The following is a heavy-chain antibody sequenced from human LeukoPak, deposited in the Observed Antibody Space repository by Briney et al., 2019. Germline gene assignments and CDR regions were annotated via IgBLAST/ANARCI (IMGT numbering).Heavy chain of an antibody. CDR2: INPSGGST. D-gene: IGHD2-2*02. Sequence: ASVKVSCKASGYTFTSYYMHWVRQAPGQGLEWMGIINPSGGSTSYAQKFQGRVTMTRDTSTSTVYMELSSLRSEDTAVYYCARDAGTCSSTSCYSPLYYYGMDVWGRGTTVTVSS. CDR3: ARDAGTCSSTSCYSPLYYYGMDV. CDR1: GYTFTSYY. J-gene: IGHJ6*02. V-gene: IGHV1-46*01.